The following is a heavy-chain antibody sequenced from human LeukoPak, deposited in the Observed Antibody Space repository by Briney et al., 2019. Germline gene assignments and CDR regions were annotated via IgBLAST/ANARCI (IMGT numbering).Heavy chain of an antibody. CDR1: GGTFSSYA. V-gene: IGHV1-69*05. Sequence: ASGKVSCKASGGTFSSYAISWVRQAPGQGLEWMGGIIPIFGTANYAQKFQGRVTITTDESTSTAYMELSSLRSEDTAVYYCASIAMVRGVIIGYPFDYWGQGTLVTVSS. J-gene: IGHJ4*02. D-gene: IGHD3-10*01. CDR3: ASIAMVRGVIIGYPFDY. CDR2: IIPIFGTA.